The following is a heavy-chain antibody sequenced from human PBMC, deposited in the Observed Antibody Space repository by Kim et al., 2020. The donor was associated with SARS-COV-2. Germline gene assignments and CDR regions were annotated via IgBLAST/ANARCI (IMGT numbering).Heavy chain of an antibody. J-gene: IGHJ6*02. CDR2: ISYHGSDQ. D-gene: IGHD3-3*01. Sequence: GGSLRLSCAASGFTFRSHGMHWVRQAPGKGLEWVAVISYHGSDQYYADSVKGRFTISRDNSKNTLYLQMNSLRAEDTAVYYCAKDLEIDFRYGMDVWGQGTTVTISS. V-gene: IGHV3-30*18. CDR3: AKDLEIDFRYGMDV. CDR1: GFTFRSHG.